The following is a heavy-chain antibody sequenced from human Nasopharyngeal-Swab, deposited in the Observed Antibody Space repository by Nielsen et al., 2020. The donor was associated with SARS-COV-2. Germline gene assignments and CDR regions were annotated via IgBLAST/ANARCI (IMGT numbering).Heavy chain of an antibody. Sequence: GESLKISCAASGFTFGDYTMHWVRQAPGKGLEWVSLISWDGGSTYYADSVKGRFTISRDNSKNTLYLQMNSLRAEDTAVYYCANLIFGDAFDIWGQGTMVTVSS. V-gene: IGHV3-43*01. CDR1: GFTFGDYT. CDR3: ANLIFGDAFDI. CDR2: ISWDGGST. J-gene: IGHJ3*02. D-gene: IGHD3-3*01.